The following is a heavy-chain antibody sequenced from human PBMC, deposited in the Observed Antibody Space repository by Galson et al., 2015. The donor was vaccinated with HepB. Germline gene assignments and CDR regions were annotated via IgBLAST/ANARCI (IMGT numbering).Heavy chain of an antibody. Sequence: SLRLSCAASGFTLSSYGLHWVRQAPGKGLAWVAVISYDGSNKYYADSVKGRFTISRDNYKNTLYLQMNSLRAEDTAVYYCAKELAVADGYGMDVWGQGTTVTVSS. CDR3: AKELAVADGYGMDV. CDR1: GFTLSSYG. CDR2: ISYDGSNK. J-gene: IGHJ6*02. D-gene: IGHD6-19*01. V-gene: IGHV3-30*18.